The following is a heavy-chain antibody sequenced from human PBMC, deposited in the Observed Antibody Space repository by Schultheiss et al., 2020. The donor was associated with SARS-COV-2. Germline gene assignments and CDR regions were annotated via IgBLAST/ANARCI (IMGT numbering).Heavy chain of an antibody. V-gene: IGHV1-69*13. CDR1: GGTFSSYT. CDR3: ARDQALTGRFDY. CDR2: IIPIFGTA. D-gene: IGHD1-26*01. J-gene: IGHJ4*02. Sequence: SVKVSCKASGGTFSSYTISWVRQAPGQGLEWMGGIIPIFGTANYAQKFQGRVTITADESTSTAYMELSRLRSEDTAVYYCARDQALTGRFDYWGQGTLVTVSS.